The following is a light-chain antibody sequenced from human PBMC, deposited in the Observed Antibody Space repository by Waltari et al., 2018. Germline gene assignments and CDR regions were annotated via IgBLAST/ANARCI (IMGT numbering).Light chain of an antibody. CDR3: QVWDTTSDRPL. CDR1: AVGRET. J-gene: IGLJ3*02. CDR2: SHG. Sequence: SYALTQPPSVSVAPGTTARITCGGDAVGRETVHWYQQKPGLAPALVIHSHGDRPSGIPGRFSGSNSGNSATLTISRVEAGDEADYYCQVWDTTSDRPLFGGGTRLTVL. V-gene: IGLV3-21*04.